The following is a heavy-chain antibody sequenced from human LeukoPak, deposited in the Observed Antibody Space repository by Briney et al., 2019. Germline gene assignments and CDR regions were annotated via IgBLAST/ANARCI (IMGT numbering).Heavy chain of an antibody. CDR3: ARVDSSWSPPDY. CDR2: ISSSSSYI. D-gene: IGHD6-6*01. Sequence: PGGSLRLSCAASGFTFSSYSMNWVRQAPGKGLEWVSSISSSSSYIYYADSVKGRFTISRDNAKNSLYLQMNSLRAEDTAVYYCARVDSSWSPPDYWGQGTLVTVSS. CDR1: GFTFSSYS. J-gene: IGHJ4*02. V-gene: IGHV3-21*01.